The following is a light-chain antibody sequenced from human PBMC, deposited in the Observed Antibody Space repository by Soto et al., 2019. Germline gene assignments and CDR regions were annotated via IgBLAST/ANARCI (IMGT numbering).Light chain of an antibody. J-gene: IGKJ4*01. CDR3: QQLNSYPLT. V-gene: IGKV1-9*01. CDR1: QGISSY. CDR2: AAS. Sequence: DIQLTQSPSFLSASVGDRVTITCRASQGISSYLAWYQQKPGKAPKLLIYAASTLQSGVPSRFNGSGSGTEFYLTISSRQPKDFSTYYCQQLNSYPLTFGGGTKVEIK.